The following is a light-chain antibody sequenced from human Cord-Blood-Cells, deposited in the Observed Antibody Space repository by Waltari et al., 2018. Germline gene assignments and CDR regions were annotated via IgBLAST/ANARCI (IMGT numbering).Light chain of an antibody. CDR2: AAS. Sequence: IQMNQSQSSLSASVGDKVTITCRASQSISSYLNWYQQKPGKAPKLLIYAASSLQSGVPSRFSGSGSVTDFTLTISSLQPEDFATYYCQQSYSTPPSFGQGTKLEIK. J-gene: IGKJ2*03. CDR3: QQSYSTPPS. CDR1: QSISSY. V-gene: IGKV1-39*01.